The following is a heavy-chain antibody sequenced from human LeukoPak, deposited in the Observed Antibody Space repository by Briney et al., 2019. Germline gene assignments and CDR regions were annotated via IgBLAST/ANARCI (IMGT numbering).Heavy chain of an antibody. CDR3: AGETIMIFGVGLGYFDL. CDR2: MHSNGRT. V-gene: IGHV4-59*11. Sequence: SETLSLTCTVSGRSITSHYGSWIRHAPGKGLEWVGHMHSNGRTNYKSSLQSRVTISLDTSRNQFSLKMTSVTAADTAVYFCAGETIMIFGVGLGYFDLWGRGTLVTVSS. D-gene: IGHD3-3*01. CDR1: GRSITSHY. J-gene: IGHJ2*01.